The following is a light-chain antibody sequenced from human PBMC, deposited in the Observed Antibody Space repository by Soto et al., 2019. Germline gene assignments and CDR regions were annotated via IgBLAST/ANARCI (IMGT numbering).Light chain of an antibody. CDR2: WAS. CDR3: QQYDSTPALT. J-gene: IGKJ4*01. V-gene: IGKV4-1*01. Sequence: IVLTRSQDSPAVSIGESSTISCKSSQSVLFSSNNKNYLAWYQQKLGQPPKLLIHWASARESGVPDRFTGSGSGTEFTLTISSLQAEDVAVYYCQQYDSTPALTFGGGTKVDIK. CDR1: QSVLFSSNNKNY.